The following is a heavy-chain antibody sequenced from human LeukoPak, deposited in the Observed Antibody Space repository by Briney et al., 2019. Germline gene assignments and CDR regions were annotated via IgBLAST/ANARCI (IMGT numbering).Heavy chain of an antibody. D-gene: IGHD1-26*01. CDR3: ARGIEAGVDF. V-gene: IGHV1-46*01. CDR2: INPSGGST. J-gene: IGHJ4*02. Sequence: ASVKVSCKASAYTFTNYYMHWVRQAPGQGLEWMGIINPSGGSTSYAQKFQDRVTMTGSTSISTAYMELSSLTSEDTAVYYCARGIEAGVDFWGQGTLVTVSS. CDR1: AYTFTNYY.